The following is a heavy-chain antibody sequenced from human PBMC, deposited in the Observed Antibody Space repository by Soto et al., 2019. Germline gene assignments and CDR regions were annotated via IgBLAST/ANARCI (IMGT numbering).Heavy chain of an antibody. CDR2: IIPIFGTA. CDR1: GGTFSSYA. D-gene: IGHD3-3*01. J-gene: IGHJ6*02. Sequence: QVQLVQSGAEVKKPGSSVKVSCKASGGTFSSYAISWVRQAPGQGLEWMGGIIPIFGTATYAQKFQGRVTMTADESTNTASMELSSLRSEDTAVYYCARGHYDEPDYYCGMDVWGQGTTVTVSS. V-gene: IGHV1-69*12. CDR3: ARGHYDEPDYYCGMDV.